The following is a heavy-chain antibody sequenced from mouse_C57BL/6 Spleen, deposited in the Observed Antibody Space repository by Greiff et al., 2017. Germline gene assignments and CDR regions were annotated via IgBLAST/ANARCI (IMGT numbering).Heavy chain of an antibody. Sequence: VQLQQPGAELVRPGSSVKLSCKASGYTFTSYWMDWVKQRPGQGLEWIGNIYPSDSETHYNQKFKDKATLTVEKSSSTAYMQLSSLTSEDSAVYYCARGNYYGSSFDYWGQGTTLTVSS. CDR2: IYPSDSET. V-gene: IGHV1-61*01. J-gene: IGHJ2*01. D-gene: IGHD1-1*01. CDR1: GYTFTSYW. CDR3: ARGNYYGSSFDY.